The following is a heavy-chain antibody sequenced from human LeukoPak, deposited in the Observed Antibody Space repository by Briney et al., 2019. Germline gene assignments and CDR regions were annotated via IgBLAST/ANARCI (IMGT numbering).Heavy chain of an antibody. D-gene: IGHD6-13*01. CDR1: GGSISSYY. CDR2: IYSGGDT. V-gene: IGHV3-66*01. CDR3: VRDIVPYSSNWYYFDY. J-gene: IGHJ4*02. Sequence: PSETLSLTCTVSGGSISSYYWSWVRQAPGKGLEWVSIIYSGGDTYYADSVKGRFTISRDNSKNTLYLQMNSLRAEDTAVYYCVRDIVPYSSNWYYFDYWGQGTLVTVSS.